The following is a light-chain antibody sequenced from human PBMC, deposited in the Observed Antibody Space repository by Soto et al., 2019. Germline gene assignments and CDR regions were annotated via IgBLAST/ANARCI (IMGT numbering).Light chain of an antibody. CDR1: QSIDNW. CDR2: DAS. CDR3: LQDFSYPRT. Sequence: GDRVTITCRASQSIDNWLAWYQQKPGKAPKLLIYDASRLESGVPSRFGGSGSGTDFTLTISSLQPEDSATYYCLQDFSYPRTFGQGTKVDIK. V-gene: IGKV1-5*01. J-gene: IGKJ1*01.